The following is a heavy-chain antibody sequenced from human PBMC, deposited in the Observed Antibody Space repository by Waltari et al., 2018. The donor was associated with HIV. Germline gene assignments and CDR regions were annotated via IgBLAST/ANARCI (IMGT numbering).Heavy chain of an antibody. CDR2: INPNSGGT. J-gene: IGHJ4*02. Sequence: QVQLVQSGAEVKKPGASVKVSCKASGYTFTRYYIHWLRPAPGQGLEWMGWINPNSGGTNYAQNFQGRVTMTRDTSISTAYMELSRLRSDDTAVYYCATPSYDSSGYYSAGSEFDYWGQGTLVTVSS. CDR3: ATPSYDSSGYYSAGSEFDY. CDR1: GYTFTRYY. D-gene: IGHD3-22*01. V-gene: IGHV1-2*02.